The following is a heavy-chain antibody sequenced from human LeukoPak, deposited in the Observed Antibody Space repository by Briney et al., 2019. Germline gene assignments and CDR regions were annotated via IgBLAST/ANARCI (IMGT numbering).Heavy chain of an antibody. D-gene: IGHD2-2*01. J-gene: IGHJ3*02. CDR3: ATLSRSTSYYGAFDI. V-gene: IGHV3-23*01. Sequence: PGGSLRLSCAASGFTFSSYAMSWVRQAPGKGLEWVSAISGSGGSTYYADSVKGRFTISRDNSKNTLYLQMNSLRAEDTAVYYCATLSRSTSYYGAFDIWGQGTMVTVSS. CDR1: GFTFSSYA. CDR2: ISGSGGST.